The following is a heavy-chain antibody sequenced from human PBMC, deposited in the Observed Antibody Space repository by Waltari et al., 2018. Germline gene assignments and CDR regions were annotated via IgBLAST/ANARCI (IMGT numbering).Heavy chain of an antibody. D-gene: IGHD3-10*01. J-gene: IGHJ4*02. V-gene: IGHV6-1*01. CDR1: GDRVASNRGA. CDR3: ARGRDSAFDY. CDR2: TFYRSXXYY. Sequence: QVQLQQSGPGLVKPSQTLPPTCAIPGDRVASNRGAWNWIRQSPSRGLELLGRTFYRSXXYYDYAISVKSRITINADTSKNQFFLQLNSVTPEDTAVYYCARGRDSAFDYWGQGTLVTVSS.